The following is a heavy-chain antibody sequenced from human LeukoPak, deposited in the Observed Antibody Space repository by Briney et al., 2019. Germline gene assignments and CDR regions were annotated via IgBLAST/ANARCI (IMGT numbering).Heavy chain of an antibody. Sequence: PGGSLRLSCAASGFTISTYAMIWVRQAPGKGLEWVSTNSDGGGRTYYADSVKGRFTISRDNSKNTLYLQMNSLRAEDTAVYYCAKDYDSSGYYPGYWGQGTLVTVSS. CDR1: GFTISTYA. V-gene: IGHV3-23*01. D-gene: IGHD3-22*01. J-gene: IGHJ4*02. CDR2: NSDGGGRT. CDR3: AKDYDSSGYYPGY.